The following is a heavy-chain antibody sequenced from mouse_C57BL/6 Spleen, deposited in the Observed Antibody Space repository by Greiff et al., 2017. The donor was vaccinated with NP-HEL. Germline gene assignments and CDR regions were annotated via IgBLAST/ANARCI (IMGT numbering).Heavy chain of an antibody. V-gene: IGHV5-17*01. CDR2: ISSGSSTI. Sequence: EVKLMESGGGLVKPGGSLKLSCAASGFTFSDYGMHWVRQAPEKGLEWVAYISSGSSTIYYADTVKGRFTISRDNAKNTLFLQMTSLRSEDTAMYYCARGHGSSSYWYFDVWGTGTTVTVSS. CDR3: ARGHGSSSYWYFDV. CDR1: GFTFSDYG. D-gene: IGHD1-1*01. J-gene: IGHJ1*03.